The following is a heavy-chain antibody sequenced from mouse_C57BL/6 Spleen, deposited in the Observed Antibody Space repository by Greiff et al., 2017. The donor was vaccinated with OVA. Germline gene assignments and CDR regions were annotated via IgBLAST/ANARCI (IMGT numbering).Heavy chain of an antibody. V-gene: IGHV1-81*01. J-gene: IGHJ3*01. Sequence: VQLQQSGAELARPGASVKLYRNAPFYTITIYRISWVKQRTGQGLEWIGEIYPRSGNTYYNEKFKGKATLTADKSSSTAYVELRSLTSGDSAVYFCARYDYDYACAYWGQGTLVTVSA. D-gene: IGHD2-4*01. CDR1: FYTITIYR. CDR2: IYPRSGNT. CDR3: ARYDYDYACAY.